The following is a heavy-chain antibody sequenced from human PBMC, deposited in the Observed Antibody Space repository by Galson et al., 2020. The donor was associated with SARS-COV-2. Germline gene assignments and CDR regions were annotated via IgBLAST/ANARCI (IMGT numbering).Heavy chain of an antibody. CDR1: GFTVSSSY. CDR2: IYPNYNR. V-gene: IGHV3-53*01. D-gene: IGHD3-10*01. Sequence: GGSLRLSCAASGFTVSSSYISWVRQAPGKGLESVSLIYPNYNRFYADSVKGRFTISRDNSRNTLLLQMNSLRAEDTAVYYCLKEGDTINQDYWGQGTLVTVSS. J-gene: IGHJ4*02. CDR3: LKEGDTINQDY.